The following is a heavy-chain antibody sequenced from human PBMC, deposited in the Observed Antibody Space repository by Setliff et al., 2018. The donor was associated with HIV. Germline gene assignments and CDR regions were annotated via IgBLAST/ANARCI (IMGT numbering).Heavy chain of an antibody. CDR2: INHSGST. D-gene: IGHD6-19*01. V-gene: IGHV4-34*01. J-gene: IGHJ4*02. CDR1: GGSFSGYY. CDR3: ARGPPGSSIGWYVGY. Sequence: PSETLSLTCAVYGGSFSGYYWSWIRQPPGKGLEWIGEINHSGSTNYNPSLKSRVTISVDTSKNQFSLRLSSVIAADTAVYYCARGPPGSSIGWYVGYWGQGTQVTVSS.